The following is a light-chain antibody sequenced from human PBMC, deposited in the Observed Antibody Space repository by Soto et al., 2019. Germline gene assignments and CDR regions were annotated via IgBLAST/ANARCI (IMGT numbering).Light chain of an antibody. J-gene: IGKJ2*01. CDR3: QQYYSTPYT. CDR2: WAS. Sequence: DIVMTQSPDSLAVSLGERATINCKSSQSGLYSSNNKNYLAWYQQKPGQPPKLLIYWASTRESGVPDRFSGSGSGTAFTLTISSLQAEDVAVYYCQQYYSTPYTFGQGTKLEIK. CDR1: QSGLYSSNNKNY. V-gene: IGKV4-1*01.